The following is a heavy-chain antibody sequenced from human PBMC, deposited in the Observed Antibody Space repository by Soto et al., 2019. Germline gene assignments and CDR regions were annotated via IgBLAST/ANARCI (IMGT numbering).Heavy chain of an antibody. J-gene: IGHJ1*01. Sequence: QVQLVQSGAEVKKPGSSVKVSCKASGGTFSSYAISWVRQAPGQGLEWMGGIIPIFGTANYAQKFQGRVTITADESTSTAYMELSSLRSEDTAVYYCARGPVAYCGGDCYSLPGYFQHWGQGTLVTVSS. D-gene: IGHD2-21*02. CDR2: IIPIFGTA. CDR1: GGTFSSYA. V-gene: IGHV1-69*01. CDR3: ARGPVAYCGGDCYSLPGYFQH.